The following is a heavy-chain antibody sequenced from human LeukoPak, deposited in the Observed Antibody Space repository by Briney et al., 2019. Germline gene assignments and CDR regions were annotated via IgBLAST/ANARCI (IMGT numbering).Heavy chain of an antibody. CDR2: INPSGGST. D-gene: IGHD3-3*01. J-gene: IGHJ4*02. Sequence: ASVKVSCKASGYTFTSYYMHWVRQAPGQGLEWMGIINPSGGSTSYAQKFQGRVTMTRDTSTSTVYMELSSLRSEDTAVYYCARGAYDFWSGYYFDYWGQGTLVTVSS. CDR3: ARGAYDFWSGYYFDY. V-gene: IGHV1-46*01. CDR1: GYTFTSYY.